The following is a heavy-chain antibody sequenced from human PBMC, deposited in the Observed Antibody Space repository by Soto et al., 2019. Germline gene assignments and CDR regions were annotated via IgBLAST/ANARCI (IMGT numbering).Heavy chain of an antibody. D-gene: IGHD3-10*01. CDR1: GYTITRYA. J-gene: IGHJ6*02. Sequence: ASAKVSCKASGYTITRYAMHWVRQAPGQRLEWVGWNNAGNGNTKYSQKFQGRVTITRDTSASTAYMELSSLRSEDTAVYYCASSVIGYYYGMDVWGQGTTVTVSS. CDR3: ASSVIGYYYGMDV. CDR2: NNAGNGNT. V-gene: IGHV1-3*01.